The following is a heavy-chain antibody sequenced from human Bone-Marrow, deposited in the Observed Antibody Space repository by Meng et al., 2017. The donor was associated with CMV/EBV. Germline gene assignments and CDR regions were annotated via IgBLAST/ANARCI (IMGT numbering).Heavy chain of an antibody. Sequence: GESLKISCTASGFTFSSYWMHWVRQAPGKGLVWVSRINSDGSSTSYADSVKGRFTISRDNAKNTLYLQMNRLRAEDTAVYYCAREEYGGSPGWGQGTLVTVSS. CDR3: AREEYGGSPG. J-gene: IGHJ4*02. D-gene: IGHD3-16*01. V-gene: IGHV3-74*01. CDR1: GFTFSSYW. CDR2: INSDGSST.